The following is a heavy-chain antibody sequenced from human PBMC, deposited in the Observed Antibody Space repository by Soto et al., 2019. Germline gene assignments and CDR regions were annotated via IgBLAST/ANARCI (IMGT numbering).Heavy chain of an antibody. J-gene: IGHJ5*02. D-gene: IGHD3-22*01. CDR2: ISGSGGST. Sequence: GGSMRLSCAASGFTFSSYAMSWVRQAPGKGLEWVSAISGSGGSTYYADSVKGRFTISRDNSKNTLYLQMNSLRAEDTAVYYCATDPTYYYDSSGFPNWFDPWGRGTLVTVSS. CDR1: GFTFSSYA. CDR3: ATDPTYYYDSSGFPNWFDP. V-gene: IGHV3-23*01.